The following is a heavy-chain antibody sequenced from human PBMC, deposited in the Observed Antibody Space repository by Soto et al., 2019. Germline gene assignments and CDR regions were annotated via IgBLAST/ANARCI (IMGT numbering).Heavy chain of an antibody. Sequence: SETLSLTCTVSGGSISSGGYYWSWIRQHPGKGLEWIGYIYYSGSTYYNPSLKSRVTISVDTSKNQFSLKLSSVTAADTAVYYCARGRADYSNSGRYYYYYYMDVWGKGTTVTVSS. CDR1: GGSISSGGYY. CDR3: ARGRADYSNSGRYYYYYYMDV. V-gene: IGHV4-31*03. D-gene: IGHD4-4*01. J-gene: IGHJ6*03. CDR2: IYYSGST.